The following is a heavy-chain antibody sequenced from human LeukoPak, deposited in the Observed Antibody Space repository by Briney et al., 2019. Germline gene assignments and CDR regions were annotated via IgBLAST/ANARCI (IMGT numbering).Heavy chain of an antibody. J-gene: IGHJ4*02. CDR3: ARHRAFIAVAGYDY. Sequence: PSETLSLTCAVYGGSFSGYYWSWIRQPPGKGLEWIGEINHSGSTNYNPSLKSRVTISVDTSKNQFSLKLSSVTAADTAVYYCARHRAFIAVAGYDYWGQGTLVTVSS. V-gene: IGHV4-34*01. CDR2: INHSGST. D-gene: IGHD6-19*01. CDR1: GGSFSGYY.